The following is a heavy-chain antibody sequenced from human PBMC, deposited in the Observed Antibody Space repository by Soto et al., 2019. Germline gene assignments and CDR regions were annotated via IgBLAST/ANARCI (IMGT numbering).Heavy chain of an antibody. J-gene: IGHJ6*02. CDR1: GYAFTSYV. CDR3: ARDPGNDFWSGYSHYYYYGMDV. Sequence: GASVKVALNGAGYAFTSYVIILVRQAPGQGLEWMGWISAYNGNTNYAQKLQGRVTMTTDTSTSTAYMELRSLRSDDTAVYYCARDPGNDFWSGYSHYYYYGMDVWGQGTTVTGSS. D-gene: IGHD3-3*01. V-gene: IGHV1-18*01. CDR2: ISAYNGNT.